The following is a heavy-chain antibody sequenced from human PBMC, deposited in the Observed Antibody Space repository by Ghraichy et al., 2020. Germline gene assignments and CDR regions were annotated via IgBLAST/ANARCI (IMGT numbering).Heavy chain of an antibody. J-gene: IGHJ4*02. Sequence: GGSLRLSCAASGFTFSSYWMSWVRQAPGKGLEWVANIKQDGSEKYYVDSVKGRFTISRDNAKNSLYLQMNSLRAEDTAVYYCARGYCTGGVCEIFDYWGQGTLVTVSS. CDR3: ARGYCTGGVCEIFDY. CDR2: IKQDGSEK. D-gene: IGHD2-8*02. V-gene: IGHV3-7*01. CDR1: GFTFSSYW.